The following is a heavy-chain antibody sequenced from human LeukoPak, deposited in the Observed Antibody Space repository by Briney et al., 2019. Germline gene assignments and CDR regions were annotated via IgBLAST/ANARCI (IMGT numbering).Heavy chain of an antibody. Sequence: PSETLSLTCTVSGGSISSSSYYWGWIRQPPGKGLEWIGSIYYSGSTYYNPSLKSRVTISVDTSKNQFSLKLSSVTAADTAVYYCARQGIVVVPAATYFDYWGQGTLVTVSS. J-gene: IGHJ4*02. CDR3: ARQGIVVVPAATYFDY. CDR2: IYYSGST. CDR1: GGSISSSSYY. D-gene: IGHD2-2*01. V-gene: IGHV4-39*01.